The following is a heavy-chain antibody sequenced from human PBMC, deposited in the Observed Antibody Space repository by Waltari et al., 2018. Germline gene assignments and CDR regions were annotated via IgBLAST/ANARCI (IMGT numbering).Heavy chain of an antibody. V-gene: IGHV3-30-3*01. CDR1: GFIFSSYA. J-gene: IGHJ4*02. D-gene: IGHD3-10*01. CDR2: ISYDGNKE. Sequence: QVHLVESGGGVWGGVVQPGRSLRLSCAASGFIFSSYAMHWVRQVPGKGLEWVAIISYDGNKEFYADSVKGRFTISRDNSKNTVDLQMDSLRPDDTGVYYCARDREWGLLSFGELSYWGQGTLVTVSS. CDR3: ARDREWGLLSFGELSY.